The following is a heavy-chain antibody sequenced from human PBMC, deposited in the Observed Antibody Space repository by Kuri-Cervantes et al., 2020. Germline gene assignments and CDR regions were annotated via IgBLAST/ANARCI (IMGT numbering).Heavy chain of an antibody. Sequence: GESLKISCAASGFTFSSSWMHWVCQAPEKGLEWVADIKCDGSEKYYVDSVKGRLTISRDNAKNSLYLQVNSLRAEDTAVYYCARGGYSGYEWDYYYMDVWGKGTTVTVSS. CDR2: IKCDGSEK. V-gene: IGHV3-52*01. CDR3: ARGGYSGYEWDYYYMDV. J-gene: IGHJ6*03. D-gene: IGHD5-12*01. CDR1: GFTFSSSW.